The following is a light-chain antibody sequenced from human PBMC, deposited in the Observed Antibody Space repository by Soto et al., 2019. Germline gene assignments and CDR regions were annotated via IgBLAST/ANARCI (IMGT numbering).Light chain of an antibody. CDR3: CSYAGIYV. J-gene: IGLJ1*01. V-gene: IGLV2-23*02. Sequence: QSALTQPASVSGSPGQSITISCTGTINDVGSYDLVSWYQQHPGKAPKLMMYEVFKRPPGVSSRFSGSKSGNTASRTISGLQAEDEADYYCCSYAGIYVFGTGTKLTVL. CDR2: EVF. CDR1: INDVGSYDL.